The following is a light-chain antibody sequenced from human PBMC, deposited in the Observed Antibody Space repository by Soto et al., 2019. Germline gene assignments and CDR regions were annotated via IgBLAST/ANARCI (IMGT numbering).Light chain of an antibody. CDR2: EVN. V-gene: IGLV2-14*03. CDR1: SSDVGAYIY. J-gene: IGLJ1*01. Sequence: QSALTQPASVSGSPGQSITISCGGTSSDVGAYIYVSWYQQYPGKAPKLIIYEVNNRPSGVSGRFSGSRSDTTAYLTISGLQADHDADYYCSSYSDSDTEFFGTGTKVRVL. CDR3: SSYSDSDTEF.